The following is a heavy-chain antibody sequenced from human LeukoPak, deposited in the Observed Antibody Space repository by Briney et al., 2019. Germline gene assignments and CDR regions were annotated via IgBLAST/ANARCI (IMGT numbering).Heavy chain of an antibody. Sequence: GGSLRLSCAASRFTFSSYAMSWVRQAPGKGLEWVSTINAGGDTTYYADAVKGRFTISRDNSKNTLYLQMNSLRAEDTAVYYCAKCRNYDFWSGGDAFDIWGQGTMVTVSS. J-gene: IGHJ3*02. CDR1: RFTFSSYA. CDR2: INAGGDTT. V-gene: IGHV3-23*01. D-gene: IGHD3-3*01. CDR3: AKCRNYDFWSGGDAFDI.